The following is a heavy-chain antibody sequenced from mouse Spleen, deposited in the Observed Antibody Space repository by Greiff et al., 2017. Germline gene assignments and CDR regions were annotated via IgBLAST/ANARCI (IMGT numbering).Heavy chain of an antibody. CDR3: TKGYDGDYYAMDY. CDR1: GFNIKDDY. CDR2: IDPENGDT. V-gene: IGHV14-4*01. J-gene: IGHJ4*01. D-gene: IGHD2-2*01. Sequence: EVQLQQSGAELVRPGASVKLSCTASGFNIKDDYMHWVKQRPEQGLEWIGWIDPENGDTEYASKFQGKATITADTSSNTAYLQLSSLTSEDTAVYYCTKGYDGDYYAMDYWGQGTSVTVSS.